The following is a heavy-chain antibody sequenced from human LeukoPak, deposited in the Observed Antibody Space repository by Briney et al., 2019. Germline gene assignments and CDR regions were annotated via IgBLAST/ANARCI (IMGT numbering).Heavy chain of an antibody. CDR2: ISYDGSNK. V-gene: IGHV3-30*03. Sequence: GGSLRLSCAASGFTFSSYGMHWVRQAPGKGLEWVAVISYDGSNKYYADSVKGRFTISRDNSKNTLYLQMNSLRAEDTAVYYCAIPPQDSSGYYWDFQHWGQGTLVTVSS. CDR1: GFTFSSYG. J-gene: IGHJ1*01. D-gene: IGHD3-22*01. CDR3: AIPPQDSSGYYWDFQH.